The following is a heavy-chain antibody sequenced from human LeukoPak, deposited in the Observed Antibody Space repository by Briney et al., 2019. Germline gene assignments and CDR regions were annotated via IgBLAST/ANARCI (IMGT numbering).Heavy chain of an antibody. Sequence: SETLSLACTVSGGSISDYYWSWIRQPPGKGLEWIGYIYYSGITNYNPSLKTRVTILVDTSKNQFSLKLSSVTAADTAVYYCASTLDGYNTGYFDYWGQGTLVTVSS. V-gene: IGHV4-59*08. CDR2: IYYSGIT. CDR1: GGSISDYY. D-gene: IGHD5-24*01. J-gene: IGHJ4*02. CDR3: ASTLDGYNTGYFDY.